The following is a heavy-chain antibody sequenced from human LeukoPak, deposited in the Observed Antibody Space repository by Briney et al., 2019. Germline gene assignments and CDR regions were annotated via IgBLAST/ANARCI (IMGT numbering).Heavy chain of an antibody. J-gene: IGHJ3*02. V-gene: IGHV4-30-2*01. CDR1: GGSISSGGYS. D-gene: IGHD5-12*01. CDR3: ARGGYSGYDDAFDI. Sequence: SETLSLTCAVSGGSISSGGYSWRWIRQPPGKGLEWIGYIYHSGSTYYNPPLKSRVTISVDRSKNQFSLKLSSVTAADTAVYYCARGGYSGYDDAFDIWGQGTMVTVSS. CDR2: IYHSGST.